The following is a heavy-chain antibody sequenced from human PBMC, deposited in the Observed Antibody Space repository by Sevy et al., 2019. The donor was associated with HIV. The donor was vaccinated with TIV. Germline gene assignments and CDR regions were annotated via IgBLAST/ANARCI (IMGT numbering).Heavy chain of an antibody. J-gene: IGHJ4*02. CDR2: IWYDGSNK. CDR1: GFTFSSYG. D-gene: IGHD3-10*01. CDR3: ARDQVPFYGSGSYYKGPFY. Sequence: GGSLRLSCAASGFTFSSYGMHWVRQAPGKGLEWVAVIWYDGSNKNYADSVKGRFTISRDNSKNTLYLQMNSLRAEDTAVYYCARDQVPFYGSGSYYKGPFYWGQGTLVTVSS. V-gene: IGHV3-33*01.